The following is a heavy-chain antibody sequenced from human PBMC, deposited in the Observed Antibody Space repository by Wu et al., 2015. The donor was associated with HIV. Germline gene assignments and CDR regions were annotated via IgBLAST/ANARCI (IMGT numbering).Heavy chain of an antibody. V-gene: IGHV1-69*13. Sequence: QVHLVQFGAEVKKPGSSVKVSCKASGDTFNNYGINWVRQAPGQGLEWMGRINPVFGLPKYSQRFEGRVTISADESTSTVYMELSSLRSEDTAMYYCAITSPXRERRGRSPPAITYFYYSGRGRDKGTTVHRLL. CDR1: GDTFNNYG. D-gene: IGHD2-2*01. CDR2: INPVFGLP. J-gene: IGHJ6*03. CDR3: AITSPXRERRGRSPPAITYFYYSGRG.